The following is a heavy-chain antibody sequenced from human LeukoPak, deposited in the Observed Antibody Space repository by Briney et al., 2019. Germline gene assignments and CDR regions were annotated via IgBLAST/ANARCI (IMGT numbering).Heavy chain of an antibody. Sequence: GGSLRLSCAASGFTFSSYGMSWVRQAPGKGLEWVSAITATSSSTRDADSVQGRFTISRDNSKNTLFLQMNSLRAEDTAVYYCAKGYYGSGSYGWFDYWGQGTLVTVSS. CDR3: AKGYYGSGSYGWFDY. CDR2: ITATSSST. D-gene: IGHD3-10*01. V-gene: IGHV3-23*01. CDR1: GFTFSSYG. J-gene: IGHJ4*02.